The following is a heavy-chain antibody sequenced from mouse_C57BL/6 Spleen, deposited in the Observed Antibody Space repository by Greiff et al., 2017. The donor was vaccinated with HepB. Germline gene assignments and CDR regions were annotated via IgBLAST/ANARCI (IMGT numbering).Heavy chain of an antibody. V-gene: IGHV1-80*01. Sequence: QVQLKESGAELVKPGASVKISCKASGYAFSSYWMNWVKQRPGKGLEWIGQIYPGDGDTNYNGKFKGKATLTADKSSSTAYMQLSSLTSEDSAVYFCATFTTVVAGDYWGQGTSVTVSS. D-gene: IGHD1-1*01. CDR1: GYAFSSYW. J-gene: IGHJ4*01. CDR2: IYPGDGDT. CDR3: ATFTTVVAGDY.